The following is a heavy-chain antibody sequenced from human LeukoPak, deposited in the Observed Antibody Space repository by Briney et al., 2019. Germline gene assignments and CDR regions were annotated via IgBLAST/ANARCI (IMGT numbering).Heavy chain of an antibody. CDR3: ARDLAWGGY. Sequence: GGSLRLSCAASGFTFSSYSMNWVRQAPGKGLEWVSSITSSSSSMYSADSVKGRLTISRDNAKNSLYLQMNSLRAEDTAVYYCARDLAWGGYWGQGTLVTVSS. D-gene: IGHD7-27*01. J-gene: IGHJ4*02. V-gene: IGHV3-21*01. CDR2: ITSSSSSM. CDR1: GFTFSSYS.